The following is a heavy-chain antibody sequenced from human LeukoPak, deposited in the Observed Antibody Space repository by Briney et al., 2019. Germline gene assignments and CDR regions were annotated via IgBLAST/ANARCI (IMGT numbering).Heavy chain of an antibody. CDR2: ISSSSSYI. CDR1: GFTFSSYG. V-gene: IGHV3-21*01. CDR3: ARTSSLTPTPSFDY. Sequence: GRSLRLSCAASGFTFSSYGMHWVRQAPGKGLEWVSSISSSSSYIYYADSLKGRFTISRDSAKNSLFLQMNSLRAEDTAVYYCARTSSLTPTPSFDYWGQGTLVTVSS. J-gene: IGHJ4*02. D-gene: IGHD2-15*01.